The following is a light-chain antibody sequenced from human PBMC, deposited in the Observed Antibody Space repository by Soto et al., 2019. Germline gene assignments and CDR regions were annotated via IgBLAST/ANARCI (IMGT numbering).Light chain of an antibody. CDR3: QQRSNWPAN. Sequence: EIVLTQSPATLSLSPEERATLSCRASQTITTYLAWYQQKPGQPPRLLIYGASNRASGIPARFSGSGSGTDFTLTISNLEPEDFAVYYCQQRSNWPANFGQGTRLEIK. J-gene: IGKJ5*01. V-gene: IGKV3-11*01. CDR1: QTITTY. CDR2: GAS.